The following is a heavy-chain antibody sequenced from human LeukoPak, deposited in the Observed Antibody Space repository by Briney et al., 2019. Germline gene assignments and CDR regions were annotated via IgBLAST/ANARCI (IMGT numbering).Heavy chain of an antibody. V-gene: IGHV6-1*01. Sequence: SQTLSLTCAISGDSVSSNSVAWNWIRQSPSRGLEWLGRTYYRSKWYNDYAVSVKSRITINPDTPKNQFSLHLNSVTPEDTAVYYCTRGQFPYFDYWGQGTLVTVSS. CDR1: GDSVSSNSVA. D-gene: IGHD5-24*01. CDR3: TRGQFPYFDY. J-gene: IGHJ4*02. CDR2: TYYRSKWYN.